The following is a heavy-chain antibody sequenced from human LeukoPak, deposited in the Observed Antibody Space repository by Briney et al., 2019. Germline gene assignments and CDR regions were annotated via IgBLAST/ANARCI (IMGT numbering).Heavy chain of an antibody. CDR1: GFTVSTNY. D-gene: IGHD5-18*01. CDR3: VYVVTVMASGDY. Sequence: GGSLRLSCAASGFTVSTNYMSWVRQAPGKGLKWVSVIYSGGSTYYADSVKGRFTISRDNSKNTLYLEISSLSPEDTAFYYCVYVVTVMASGDYWGQGTLVTVSS. V-gene: IGHV3-66*01. CDR2: IYSGGST. J-gene: IGHJ4*02.